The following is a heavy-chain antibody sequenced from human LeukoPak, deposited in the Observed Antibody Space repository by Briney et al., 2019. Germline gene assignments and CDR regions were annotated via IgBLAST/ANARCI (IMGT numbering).Heavy chain of an antibody. CDR3: ARAQWLPPYYFDY. Sequence: PSETLSLTCTVSGGSISSYYWSWIRQPPGKGLEWMGSIYYSGSTYYNPFLKSRVTISVDTSKNQFSLKLSSVTAADTAVYYCARAQWLPPYYFDYWGQGALVTVSS. CDR2: IYYSGST. D-gene: IGHD6-19*01. J-gene: IGHJ4*02. CDR1: GGSISSYY. V-gene: IGHV4-39*01.